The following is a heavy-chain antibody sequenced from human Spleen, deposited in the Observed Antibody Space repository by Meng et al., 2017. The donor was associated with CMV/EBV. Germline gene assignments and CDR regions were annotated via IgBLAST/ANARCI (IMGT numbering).Heavy chain of an antibody. CDR2: INPKSGGT. J-gene: IGHJ6*02. V-gene: IGHV1-2*02. D-gene: IGHD3-22*01. CDR1: GYTFIGYD. Sequence: ASVKVSCKASGYTFIGYDLHWVRQAPGQGLEWMGWINPKSGGTNYAQRFQGRVTMTRDTSINTFYMELRRLRSDDTAVYFCAKSLYTNYYSTYYGLDVWGQGTTVTVSS. CDR3: AKSLYTNYYSTYYGLDV.